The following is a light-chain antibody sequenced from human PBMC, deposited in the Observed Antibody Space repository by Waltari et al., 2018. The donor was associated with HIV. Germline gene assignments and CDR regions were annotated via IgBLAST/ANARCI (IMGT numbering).Light chain of an antibody. CDR1: HRLVYNDGETY. V-gene: IGKV2-30*01. CDR2: KVS. Sequence: DVVLTQSPLSLPVNLGQPASILCKSSHRLVYNDGETYLNWFQQRPGHSPRRLIYKVSDRDSGVPDRFSGSGSGTDFTLEISRVEAEDVGIYYCMQGTHWPYTFGQGTKLEI. CDR3: MQGTHWPYT. J-gene: IGKJ2*01.